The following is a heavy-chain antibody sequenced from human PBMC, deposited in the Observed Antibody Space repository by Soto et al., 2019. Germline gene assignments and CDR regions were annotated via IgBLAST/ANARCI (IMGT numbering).Heavy chain of an antibody. J-gene: IGHJ4*02. CDR1: GFTFSSCW. CDR2: IKPDGSEI. CDR3: ARGGFGDFVSYFDY. D-gene: IGHD3-10*01. V-gene: IGHV3-7*05. Sequence: GGSLRLSCAASGFTFSSCWMTWVRQAPGKGLEWVAHIKPDGSEIAYVDSVKGRFTMTTDTSTSTAYMELRSLRSDDTAVYYYARGGFGDFVSYFDYWGQGTLVTVSS.